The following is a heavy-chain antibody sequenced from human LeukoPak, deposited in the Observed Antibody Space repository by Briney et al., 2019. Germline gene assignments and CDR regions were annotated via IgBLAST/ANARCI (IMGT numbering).Heavy chain of an antibody. D-gene: IGHD5-18*01. CDR3: AREGGGYSYGFDY. CDR1: GFTFNTYA. J-gene: IGHJ4*02. CDR2: ISSSSSTI. Sequence: GGSLRLSCAASGFTFNTYAMSWVRQAPGKGLEWVSYISSSSSTIYYADSVKGRFTISRDNAKNSLYLQMNSLRAEDTAVYYCAREGGGYSYGFDYWGQGTLVTVSS. V-gene: IGHV3-48*01.